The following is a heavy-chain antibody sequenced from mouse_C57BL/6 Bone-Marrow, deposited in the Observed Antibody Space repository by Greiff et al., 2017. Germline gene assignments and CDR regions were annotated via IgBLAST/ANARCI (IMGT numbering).Heavy chain of an antibody. CDR3: ARHPPYYDYDEGAWFAY. J-gene: IGHJ3*01. V-gene: IGHV5-6*02. Sequence: DVMLVESGGDLVKPGGSLKLSCAASGFTFSSYGMSWVRQTPDKRLEWVATISSGGSYTYYPDSVKGRFTISRDNAKNTLYLQMSSLKSEDTAMYYCARHPPYYDYDEGAWFAYWGQGTLVTVSA. CDR2: ISSGGSYT. CDR1: GFTFSSYG. D-gene: IGHD2-4*01.